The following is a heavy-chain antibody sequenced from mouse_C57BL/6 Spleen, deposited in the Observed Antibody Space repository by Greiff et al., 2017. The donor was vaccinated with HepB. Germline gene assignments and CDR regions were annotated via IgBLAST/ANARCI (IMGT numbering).Heavy chain of an antibody. J-gene: IGHJ3*01. Sequence: QVQLQQPGAELVMPGASVKLSCKASGYTFTSYWMHWVKQRPGQGLEWIGEIDPSDSYTNYNQKFKGKSTLTVDKSSSTAYMQLSSLTSEDPAVYYCARSYYGGFAYWGQGTLVTVSA. CDR3: ARSYYGGFAY. V-gene: IGHV1-69*01. CDR1: GYTFTSYW. CDR2: IDPSDSYT. D-gene: IGHD1-1*01.